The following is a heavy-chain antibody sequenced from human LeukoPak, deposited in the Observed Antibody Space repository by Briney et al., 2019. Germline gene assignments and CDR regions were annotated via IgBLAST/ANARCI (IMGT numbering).Heavy chain of an antibody. CDR2: IYYSGST. CDR1: GGSIRSGGYY. CDR3: ARDYDFWSGTFYGMDV. V-gene: IGHV4-31*03. Sequence: SETLSLTCTVSGGSIRSGGYYWSWIRQHPGKGLEWIGYIYYSGSTYYNPSLKSRVTISVDTSKNQFSLKLSSVTAADTAVYYCARDYDFWSGTFYGMDVWGQGTTVTLSS. J-gene: IGHJ6*02. D-gene: IGHD3-3*01.